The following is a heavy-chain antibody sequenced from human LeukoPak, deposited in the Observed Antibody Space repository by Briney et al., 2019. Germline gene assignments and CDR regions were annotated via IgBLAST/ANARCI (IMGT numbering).Heavy chain of an antibody. J-gene: IGHJ3*02. D-gene: IGHD1-26*01. Sequence: GSLRLSCAASGFTFSCYWVSWVRQAPGKGLEWVANIKQDGSEKYYVDSVKGRFTISRDNAKNSLYPQMNSLRAEDTAVYYCARTSGSYDAFDIWGQGTMVTVSS. V-gene: IGHV3-7*01. CDR1: GFTFSCYW. CDR2: IKQDGSEK. CDR3: ARTSGSYDAFDI.